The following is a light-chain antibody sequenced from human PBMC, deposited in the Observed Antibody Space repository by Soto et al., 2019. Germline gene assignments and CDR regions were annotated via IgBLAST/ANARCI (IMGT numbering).Light chain of an antibody. J-gene: IGLJ2*01. CDR2: EVT. CDR3: SSYAGSNTLV. Sequence: QSALTQPPSASGSPGQSVTISCAGSGSDIAVYDFVSWYQQHPGTAPKLIIYEVTKRPSGVPDRFSGPKSASTASLTVSGLQAEDEADYYCSSYAGSNTLVFGGGTKLTVL. CDR1: GSDIAVYDF. V-gene: IGLV2-8*01.